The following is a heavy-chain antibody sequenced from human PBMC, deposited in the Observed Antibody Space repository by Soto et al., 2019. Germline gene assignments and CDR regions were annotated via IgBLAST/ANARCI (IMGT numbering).Heavy chain of an antibody. CDR3: ARALPRPPVAGTPYYFDY. D-gene: IGHD6-19*01. V-gene: IGHV1-69*01. Sequence: QVQLVQSGAEVKKPGSSVKVSCKASGGTFSSYAISWVRQAPGQGLEWMGGIIPIFGTANYAQKFQGRVTITADEPTSTAYMERTSLRSEDPAVYYCARALPRPPVAGTPYYFDYWAQGTLVPVSS. CDR1: GGTFSSYA. J-gene: IGHJ4*02. CDR2: IIPIFGTA.